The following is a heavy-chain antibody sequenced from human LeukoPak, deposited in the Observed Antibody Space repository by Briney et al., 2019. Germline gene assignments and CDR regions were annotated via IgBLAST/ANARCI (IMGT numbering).Heavy chain of an antibody. V-gene: IGHV4-39*07. Sequence: SETLYLTCTVSGGSISSSSYYWGWIRQPPGKGLEWIGSIYYSGSTYYNPSLKSRVTISVDTSKNQFSLKLSSVTAADTAVYYCARAWGKETFGVVIISAYFFDYWGQGTLVTVSS. CDR1: GGSISSSSYY. D-gene: IGHD3-3*01. CDR2: IYYSGST. J-gene: IGHJ4*02. CDR3: ARAWGKETFGVVIISAYFFDY.